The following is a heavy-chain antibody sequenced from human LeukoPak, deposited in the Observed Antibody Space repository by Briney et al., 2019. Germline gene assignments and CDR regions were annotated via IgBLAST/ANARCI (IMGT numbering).Heavy chain of an antibody. CDR1: GGSISSYY. J-gene: IGHJ6*02. V-gene: IGHV3-11*01. CDR3: AAYYDFWSGYSNYYGMDV. Sequence: LSLTCTVSGGSISSYYWSWIRQAPGNGLEWVSYISSSGSTIYYADSVKGRFTISRDNAKNSLYLQMNSLRAEDTAVYYCAAYYDFWSGYSNYYGMDVWGQGTTVTVSS. D-gene: IGHD3-3*01. CDR2: ISSSGSTI.